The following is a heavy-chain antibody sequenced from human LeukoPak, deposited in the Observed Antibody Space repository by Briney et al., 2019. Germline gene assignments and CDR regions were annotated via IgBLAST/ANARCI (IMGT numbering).Heavy chain of an antibody. CDR2: MSESGGMT. Sequence: GGSLRLSCAASGFTFSSCVMSWVRQAPGKGLEWVSTMSESGGMTYYADSVKGRFTISRDNSKNTLYLQMSSLKAEDTATYYCARDVGDSYGHELFDYGGQGTLVTVSS. J-gene: IGHJ4*02. D-gene: IGHD5-18*01. CDR1: GFTFSSCV. V-gene: IGHV3-23*01. CDR3: ARDVGDSYGHELFDY.